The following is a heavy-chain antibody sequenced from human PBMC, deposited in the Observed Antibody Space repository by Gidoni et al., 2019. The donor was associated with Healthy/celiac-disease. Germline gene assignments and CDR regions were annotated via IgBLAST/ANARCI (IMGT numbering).Heavy chain of an antibody. J-gene: IGHJ6*02. Sequence: QVQLVQSGAEVKKPGSSVKFSCKASGCTFSSYSISWVRQAPGQGLEWMGGIIPIFGTANYEQKFQGRVTITADESTSTAYMELSSMRSEDTAVYYCARVLGSSGFDWYYGMDVWGQGATVTVSS. CDR1: GCTFSSYS. CDR2: IIPIFGTA. D-gene: IGHD6-6*01. V-gene: IGHV1-69*01. CDR3: ARVLGSSGFDWYYGMDV.